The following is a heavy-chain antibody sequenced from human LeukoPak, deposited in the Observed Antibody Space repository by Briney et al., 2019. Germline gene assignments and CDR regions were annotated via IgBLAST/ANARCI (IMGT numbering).Heavy chain of an antibody. J-gene: IGHJ4*02. CDR2: IDHSGST. CDR1: GYSISSGHY. Sequence: SETLSLTCSVSGYSISSGHYWGWIRQPPGKGLEWIGSIDHSGSTYYNPSLKSRVTISVDTSKNQFSLKVTSVTAADTAVYYCASLLVPGNFDYWGQGTLVTVSP. V-gene: IGHV4-38-2*02. CDR3: ASLLVPGNFDY. D-gene: IGHD2-8*02.